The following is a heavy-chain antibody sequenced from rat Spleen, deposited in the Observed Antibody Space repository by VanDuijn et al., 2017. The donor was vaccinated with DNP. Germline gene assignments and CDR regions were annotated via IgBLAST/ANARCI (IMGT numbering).Heavy chain of an antibody. Sequence: EVHLVESGGGLVQPGKSLKLSCVASGFTFSDYNMAWVRQAPKKGLEWVATISYDGSSTYYRDSVKGRFTISRDNAKSTLYLQMDSLRSEDTATYYCARRGFDYWGQGVMVTVSS. CDR3: ARRGFDY. J-gene: IGHJ2*01. CDR1: GFTFSDYN. V-gene: IGHV5-7*01. CDR2: ISYDGSST.